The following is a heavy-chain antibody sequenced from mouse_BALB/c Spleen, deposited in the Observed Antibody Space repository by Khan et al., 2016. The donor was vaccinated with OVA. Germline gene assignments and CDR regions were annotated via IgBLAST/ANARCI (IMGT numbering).Heavy chain of an antibody. J-gene: IGHJ2*01. Sequence: IQLVQSGPELVKPGASVKISCKASGYSFTGYFMNWVMQSHGKSLEWIGRINPHIGETFYNQKFKGKATLTVNESSSTSHMKLRRLESEDYAGDNWARIYRSDFDYWGQGTTVTVSS. D-gene: IGHD1-1*01. V-gene: IGHV1-20*02. CDR3: ARIYRSDFDY. CDR1: GYSFTGYF. CDR2: INPHIGET.